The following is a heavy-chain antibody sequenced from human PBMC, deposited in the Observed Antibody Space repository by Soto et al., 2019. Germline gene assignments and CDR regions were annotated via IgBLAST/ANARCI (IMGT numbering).Heavy chain of an antibody. CDR1: GYTFTSYA. J-gene: IGHJ4*02. CDR2: ISAYNGDT. Sequence: GASVKVSCKASGYTFTSYAMHWVRQAPGQRLEWMGWISAYNGDTHYAQKFQGRVTMTTDTSTSTAYMDLRSLRSDDTAVYYCARDTGYLDYWGQGTLVTVSS. CDR3: ARDTGYLDY. V-gene: IGHV1-18*01. D-gene: IGHD2-8*02.